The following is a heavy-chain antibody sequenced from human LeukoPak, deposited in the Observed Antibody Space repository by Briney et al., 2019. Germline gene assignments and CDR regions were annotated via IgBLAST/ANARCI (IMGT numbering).Heavy chain of an antibody. D-gene: IGHD3-3*01. CDR1: GYTFTIYG. CDR2: MNPNSGNT. CDR3: ARVAGDLTIFGVAEQFDY. Sequence: GASVKVSCKASGYTFTIYGISWVRQAPGQGLEWMGWMNPNSGNTGYAQKFQGRVTMTRNTSISTAYMELSSLRSEDTAVYYCARVAGDLTIFGVAEQFDYWGQGTLVTVSS. V-gene: IGHV1-8*02. J-gene: IGHJ4*02.